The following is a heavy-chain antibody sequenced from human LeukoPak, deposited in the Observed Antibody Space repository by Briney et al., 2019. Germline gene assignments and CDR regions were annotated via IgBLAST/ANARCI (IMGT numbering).Heavy chain of an antibody. J-gene: IGHJ4*02. CDR1: GGTFSSYA. CDR2: MNPNSGNT. Sequence: ASVKVSCKASGGTFSSYAISWVRQAPGQGLEWMGWMNPNSGNTGYVQKFQGGVTITRNTSISTAYMELSSLRSEDTAVYYCARALKGEWLSVDYWGQGTLVTVAS. D-gene: IGHD3-3*01. V-gene: IGHV1-8*03. CDR3: ARALKGEWLSVDY.